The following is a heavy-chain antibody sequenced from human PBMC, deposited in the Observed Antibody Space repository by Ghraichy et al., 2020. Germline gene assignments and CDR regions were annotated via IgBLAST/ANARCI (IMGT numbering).Heavy chain of an antibody. J-gene: IGHJ6*02. D-gene: IGHD3-16*01. CDR3: AVGGVITYYYGMDF. CDR1: GFTFSTYW. CDR2: INSDGSST. Sequence: GGSLRLSCAASGFTFSTYWMHWVRQAPGKGLVWVSRINSDGSSTMYADSVKGRFTISRDNAQKTLYLQMNSLRAEDTAVYYCAVGGVITYYYGMDFWGQGITVTVSS. V-gene: IGHV3-74*03.